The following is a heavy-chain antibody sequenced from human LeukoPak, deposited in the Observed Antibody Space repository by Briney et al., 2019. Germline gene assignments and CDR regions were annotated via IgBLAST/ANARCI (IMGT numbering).Heavy chain of an antibody. J-gene: IGHJ2*01. V-gene: IGHV3-30*02. Sequence: TGGSLRLSCAASGFIFSNYAMQWVRQAPGMGLEWVAFIRYDGGNTYYADSVKGRFTISRDNAKNSLYLQISSLRAEDTAMYYCAREERDGYNYYWYFDLWGRGTLVTVSS. CDR3: AREERDGYNYYWYFDL. CDR1: GFIFSNYA. CDR2: IRYDGGNT. D-gene: IGHD5-24*01.